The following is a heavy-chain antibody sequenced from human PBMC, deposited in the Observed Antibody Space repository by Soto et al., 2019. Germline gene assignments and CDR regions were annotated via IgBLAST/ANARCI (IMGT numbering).Heavy chain of an antibody. CDR2: IGTNGDT. J-gene: IGHJ4*01. D-gene: IGHD2-2*02. V-gene: IGHV3-23*01. Sequence: GGSLRLSCAASGFTFSSYAMDWVRQAPGKGLEWVSAIGTNGDTYYADAVKGRFTISRDNLKTTLYLQMNSLRAEDTALYYCAKKYPGTRPFDYWGHGTLVTVSS. CDR1: GFTFSSYA. CDR3: AKKYPGTRPFDY.